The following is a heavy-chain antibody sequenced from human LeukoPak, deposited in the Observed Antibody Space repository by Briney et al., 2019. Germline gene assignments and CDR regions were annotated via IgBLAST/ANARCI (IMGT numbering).Heavy chain of an antibody. J-gene: IGHJ5*02. CDR2: FVPEDGET. CDR3: ASDLLALGLKTFDP. D-gene: IGHD6-6*01. Sequence: ASVKVSCKVSGSSLSELSMHRVRQAPGKGLEWLGGFVPEDGETVNAQKFQGRVTMSEDTSTDTAYMELSSLRSDDTAVYYCASDLLALGLKTFDPWGQGTLVTVSS. V-gene: IGHV1-24*01. CDR1: GSSLSELS.